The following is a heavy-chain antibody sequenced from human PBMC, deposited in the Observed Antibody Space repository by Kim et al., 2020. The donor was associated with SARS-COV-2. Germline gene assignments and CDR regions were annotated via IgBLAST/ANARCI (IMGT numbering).Heavy chain of an antibody. Sequence: SETLSLTCTVSGGSISSGGYYWSWIRQHPGKGLEWIGYIYYSGSTYYNPSLKSRVTISVDTSKNQFSLKLSSVTAADTAVYYCASASLHYDILTGSRGLPDYWGQGTLVTVSS. D-gene: IGHD3-9*01. V-gene: IGHV4-31*03. CDR2: IYYSGST. CDR1: GGSISSGGYY. CDR3: ASASLHYDILTGSRGLPDY. J-gene: IGHJ4*02.